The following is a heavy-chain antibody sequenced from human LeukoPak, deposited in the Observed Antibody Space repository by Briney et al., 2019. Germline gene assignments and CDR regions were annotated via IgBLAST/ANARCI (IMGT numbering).Heavy chain of an antibody. D-gene: IGHD3-3*02. V-gene: IGHV4-34*01. Sequence: KPSETLSLTCAVYGGSFSGYYWSWIRQPPGKGLEWIGEINHSGSTNYNPSLKSRVTISADTSKNQFSLKLSSVTAADTAVYYCARGHFWSGYYPYYYYYYMDVWGKGTTVTVSS. CDR3: ARGHFWSGYYPYYYYYYMDV. J-gene: IGHJ6*03. CDR1: GGSFSGYY. CDR2: INHSGST.